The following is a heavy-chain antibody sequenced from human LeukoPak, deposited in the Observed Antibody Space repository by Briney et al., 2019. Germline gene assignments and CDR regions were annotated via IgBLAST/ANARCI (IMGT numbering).Heavy chain of an antibody. CDR2: ISWNSGSI. CDR1: GFTFDDYA. D-gene: IGHD6-19*01. CDR3: AKDSSGSSGWSFDY. Sequence: GGSLRLSCAASGFTFDDYAMHWVRQAPGKGLEWVSGISWNSGSIGYADSVKGRFTISRGNAKNSLYLQMNSLRAEDTALYYCAKDSSGSSGWSFDYWGQGTLVTVSS. J-gene: IGHJ4*02. V-gene: IGHV3-9*01.